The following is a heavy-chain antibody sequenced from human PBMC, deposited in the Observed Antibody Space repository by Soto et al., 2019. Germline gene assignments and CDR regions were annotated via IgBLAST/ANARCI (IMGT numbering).Heavy chain of an antibody. CDR2: IIPILGIA. D-gene: IGHD1-26*01. V-gene: IGHV1-69*10. Sequence: ASVKVSCKASGGTFSSYAISWVRQAPGQGLEWMGGIIPILGIANYAQKFQGRVTITADKSTSTAYMELCSLRSEDTAVYYCAREGGGSPNAFDIWGQGTMVTVSS. CDR3: AREGGGSPNAFDI. CDR1: GGTFSSYA. J-gene: IGHJ3*02.